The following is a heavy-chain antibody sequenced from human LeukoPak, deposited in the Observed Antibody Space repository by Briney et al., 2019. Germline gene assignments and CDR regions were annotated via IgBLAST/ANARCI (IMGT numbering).Heavy chain of an antibody. J-gene: IGHJ4*02. CDR2: IYYSGST. Sequence: PSETLSLTCTVSGGSISSSSYYWGWIRQPPGKGLEWIGSIYYSGSTYCNPSLKSRVTISVDTSKNQFSLKLSSVTAADTAVYYCARADVYCSSTSCAHYFDYWGQGTLVTVSS. CDR3: ARADVYCSSTSCAHYFDY. V-gene: IGHV4-39*07. CDR1: GGSISSSSYY. D-gene: IGHD2-2*01.